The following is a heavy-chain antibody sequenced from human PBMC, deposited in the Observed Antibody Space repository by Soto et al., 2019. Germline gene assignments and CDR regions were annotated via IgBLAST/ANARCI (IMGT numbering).Heavy chain of an antibody. CDR3: ARACYYGSGSYYKSLYYFDY. CDR2: IYYSGST. D-gene: IGHD3-10*01. CDR1: GGSISSGGYY. J-gene: IGHJ4*02. V-gene: IGHV4-31*03. Sequence: PSETLSLTCTVSGGSISSGGYYWSWIRQHPGKGLEWIGYIYYSGSTYYNPSLKSRVTISVDTSKNQFSLKLSSVTAADTAVYYCARACYYGSGSYYKSLYYFDYWGQGTLVTVS.